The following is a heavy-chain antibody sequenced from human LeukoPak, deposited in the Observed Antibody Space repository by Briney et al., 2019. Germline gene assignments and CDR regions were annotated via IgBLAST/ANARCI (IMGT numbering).Heavy chain of an antibody. D-gene: IGHD2-21*02. J-gene: IGHJ3*02. CDR1: GFTFSSYG. CDR3: AKFQGIVVVTSSMIDAFDI. Sequence: QPGGSLRLSCAASGFTFSSYGMHWVRQAPGKGLEWVAVISYDGSNKYYADSVKGRFTISRDNSKNTLYLQMNSLRAEDTAVYYCAKFQGIVVVTSSMIDAFDIWGQGTMVTVSS. CDR2: ISYDGSNK. V-gene: IGHV3-30*18.